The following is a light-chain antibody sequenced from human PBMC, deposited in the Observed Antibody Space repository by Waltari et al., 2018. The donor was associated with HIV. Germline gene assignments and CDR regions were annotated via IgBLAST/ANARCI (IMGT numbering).Light chain of an antibody. CDR3: QVWDSTNHHVV. CDR1: NIASKS. CDR2: FNS. Sequence: SYVLTQPPSVSVAPGAAATIFRGGWNIASKSVHWYRQHPGQAPGLVSRFNSDRPSGIPDRFSGATSGNTTTLTISRVEVGDEADYYCQVWDSTNHHVVFGGGTELTVL. J-gene: IGLJ3*02. V-gene: IGLV3-21*04.